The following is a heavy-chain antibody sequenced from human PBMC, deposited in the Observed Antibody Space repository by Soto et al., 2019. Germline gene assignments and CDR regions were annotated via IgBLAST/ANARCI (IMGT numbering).Heavy chain of an antibody. V-gene: IGHV4-39*01. CDR3: ARLRIYCSGGTCYYYFDY. Sequence: SETLSLTCTVSGGSISSRSCYWGWIRLPPGKGLEWIGNIYYNGNTYYNPSLKSGVTISVDTSKSQFSLRLSSVTAADTAVYYCARLRIYCSGGTCYYYFDYWGQGTLVTVSS. CDR1: GGSISSRSCY. J-gene: IGHJ4*02. CDR2: IYYNGNT. D-gene: IGHD2-15*01.